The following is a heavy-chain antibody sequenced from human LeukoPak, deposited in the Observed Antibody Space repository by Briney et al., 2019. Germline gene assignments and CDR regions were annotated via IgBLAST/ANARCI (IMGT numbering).Heavy chain of an antibody. CDR2: IYYSGST. D-gene: IGHD3-10*01. Sequence: SETLSLTCTVSGXSINSSSDYWGWIRQPPGKGLEWIGTIYYSGSTYYNPSLKSRVTISVDTSKNQFSLKLSSVTASDTAVYYCARRFAPSRNDAFDIWGQGTMVTVSS. V-gene: IGHV4-39*01. CDR1: GXSINSSSDY. J-gene: IGHJ3*02. CDR3: ARRFAPSRNDAFDI.